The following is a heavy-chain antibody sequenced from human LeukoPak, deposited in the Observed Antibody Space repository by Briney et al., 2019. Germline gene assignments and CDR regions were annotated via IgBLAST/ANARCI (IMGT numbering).Heavy chain of an antibody. CDR1: GFTFSSYA. CDR3: ARDYCSSTSCSYYYYYMDV. Sequence: GRSLRLSCAASGFTFSSYAMHWVRQAPGKGLEWVAVISYDGSNKYYADSVKGRFTISRDNSKNTLYLQMNSLRAEDTAVCYCARDYCSSTSCSYYYYYMDVWGKGTTVTVSS. CDR2: ISYDGSNK. D-gene: IGHD2-2*01. J-gene: IGHJ6*03. V-gene: IGHV3-30*01.